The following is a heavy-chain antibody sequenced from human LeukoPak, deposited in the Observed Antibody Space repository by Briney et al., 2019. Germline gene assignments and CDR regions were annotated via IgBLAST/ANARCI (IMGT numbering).Heavy chain of an antibody. Sequence: SVKVSCKASGGTFSSYAISWVRQAPGQGLEWMGGIIPIFGTANYAQKFQGRVTITADESTSTAYMELSSLRSEDTAVYYCARVVTGPIVGARVDWFDPWGQGTLATVSS. V-gene: IGHV1-69*13. CDR2: IIPIFGTA. CDR3: ARVVTGPIVGARVDWFDP. J-gene: IGHJ5*02. D-gene: IGHD1-26*01. CDR1: GGTFSSYA.